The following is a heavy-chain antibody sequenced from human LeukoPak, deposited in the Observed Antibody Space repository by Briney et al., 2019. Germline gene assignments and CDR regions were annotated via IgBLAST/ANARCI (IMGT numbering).Heavy chain of an antibody. J-gene: IGHJ6*03. Sequence: GSSVKVSCKASGGTFSSYAISWVRQAPGQGLEWMGGIIPIFGTANYAQKFQGRVTITADESTSTAYMELSSLRSEDTAVYYCARVVVVPAAPIQYYYYYMDAWGKGTTVTISS. CDR1: GGTFSSYA. V-gene: IGHV1-69*01. D-gene: IGHD2-2*01. CDR3: ARVVVVPAAPIQYYYYYMDA. CDR2: IIPIFGTA.